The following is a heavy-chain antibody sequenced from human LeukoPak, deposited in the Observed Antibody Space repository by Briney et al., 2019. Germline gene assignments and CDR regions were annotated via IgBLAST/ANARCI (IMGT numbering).Heavy chain of an antibody. CDR3: ARARRPGDLPYYFDY. CDR1: GYSISSGYY. D-gene: IGHD2-21*02. J-gene: IGHJ4*02. CDR2: IYHSGST. V-gene: IGHV4-38-2*02. Sequence: SGTLSLTCTVSGYSISSGYYWGWIRQPPGKGLEWIGSIYHSGSTYYNPSLKSRVTISVDTSKNQFSLKLSSVTAADTAVYYCARARRPGDLPYYFDYWGQGTLVTVSS.